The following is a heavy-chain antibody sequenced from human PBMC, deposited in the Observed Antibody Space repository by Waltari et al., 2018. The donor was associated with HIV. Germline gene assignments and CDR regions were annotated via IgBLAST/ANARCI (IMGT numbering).Heavy chain of an antibody. Sequence: QVELQQWGTGLLKTSETLSLKCAVYGESFSDYHREPYQSFNRYNWNWFRQPPGKGQTWIGECYQIGSTNANPTRKRRLSLSIDTIKEQSSLKLISVTAADTAVYYCARGVSPDHLWASYPDFWGQGTLVTVSS. J-gene: IGHJ4*02. CDR2: CYQIGST. CDR3: ARGVSPDHLWASYPDF. D-gene: IGHD3-16*02. CDR1: GESFSDYHREPYQSFNRYN. V-gene: IGHV4-34*01.